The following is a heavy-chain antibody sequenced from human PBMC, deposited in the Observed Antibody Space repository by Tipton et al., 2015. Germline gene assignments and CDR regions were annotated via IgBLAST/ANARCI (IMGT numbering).Heavy chain of an antibody. J-gene: IGHJ4*02. V-gene: IGHV4-34*01. Sequence: TLSLTCAVYGGSFSGYFWSWIRQPPGKGLQWIGEINYSGSTNYNPSLKSRVTISVDTSKNQFSLKLSSVTAADTAVYYCARRYSSGWFDWGQGTLVTVS. CDR1: GGSFSGYF. CDR3: ARRYSSGWFD. D-gene: IGHD6-19*01. CDR2: INYSGST.